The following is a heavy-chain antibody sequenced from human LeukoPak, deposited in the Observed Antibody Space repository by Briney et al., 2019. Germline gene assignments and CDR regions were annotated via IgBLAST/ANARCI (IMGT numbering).Heavy chain of an antibody. J-gene: IGHJ4*02. CDR3: AKSRGWFGELTDN. CDR2: ISSSSYI. CDR1: GFTFSSYS. D-gene: IGHD3-10*01. V-gene: IGHV3-21*04. Sequence: GGSLRLSCAASGFTFSSYSMNWVRQAPGKGLEWVSSISSSSYIYYADSVKGRFTISRDNAKNSLYLQMNSLRAEDTAVYYCAKSRGWFGELTDNWGQGTLVTVSS.